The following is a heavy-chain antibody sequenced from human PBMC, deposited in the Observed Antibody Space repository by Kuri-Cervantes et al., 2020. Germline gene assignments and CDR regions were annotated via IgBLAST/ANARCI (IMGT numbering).Heavy chain of an antibody. V-gene: IGHV3-30*01. Sequence: GESLKISCTASGFTFSTQAMHWVRQAPGKGLEWVAVTSYDETNKYYADSVKGRFTISRDNSKNTLYLQTNSLRGEDTAVYFCARDLRKLRYMDVWGKGTTVTVSS. J-gene: IGHJ6*03. CDR2: TSYDETNK. D-gene: IGHD4-17*01. CDR1: GFTFSTQA. CDR3: ARDLRKLRYMDV.